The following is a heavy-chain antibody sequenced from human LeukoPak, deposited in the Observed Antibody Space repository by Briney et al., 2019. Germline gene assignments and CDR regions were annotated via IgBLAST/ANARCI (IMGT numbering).Heavy chain of an antibody. J-gene: IGHJ4*02. CDR1: GFTFSSYW. D-gene: IGHD3-22*01. CDR3: ARGVYYYDSSGYYILGY. Sequence: GGSLRLSCAASGFTFSSYWMHWVRQAPGKGLVWVSRINSDGSDTTYADSVKGRFTISRDNAKNTLYLQMNSLRAEDTALYYCARGVYYYDSSGYYILGYWGQGTLVTVSS. V-gene: IGHV3-74*01. CDR2: INSDGSDT.